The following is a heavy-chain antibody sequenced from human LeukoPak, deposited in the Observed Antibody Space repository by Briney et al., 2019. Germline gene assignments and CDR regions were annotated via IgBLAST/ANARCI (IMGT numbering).Heavy chain of an antibody. CDR1: GYTFTGYY. CDR2: INPNSGGT. CDR3: ARAGGYYGSGSSEGFDY. Sequence: ASVKVSCKASGYTFTGYYMHWVRQAPGQGPEWMGWINPNSGGTNYAQKFQGRVTMTRDTSISTAYMELSRLRSDDTAVYYCARAGGYYGSGSSEGFDYWGQGTLVTVSS. V-gene: IGHV1-2*02. D-gene: IGHD3-10*01. J-gene: IGHJ4*02.